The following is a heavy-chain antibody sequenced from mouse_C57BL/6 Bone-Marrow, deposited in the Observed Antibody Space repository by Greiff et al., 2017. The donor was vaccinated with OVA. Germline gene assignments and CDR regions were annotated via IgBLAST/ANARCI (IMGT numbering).Heavy chain of an antibody. Sequence: DVQLVESGGDLVKPGGSLKLSCAASGFTFSSYGMSWVRQTPDKRLEWVATISSGGGYTYYPDSVKGRFTISRDNAKTTLYLQISSLKSDDTAMYYCTKECSCDYWGQGTTLTVSS. CDR3: TKECSCDY. J-gene: IGHJ2*01. D-gene: IGHD1-1*01. CDR1: GFTFSSYG. V-gene: IGHV5-6*01. CDR2: ISSGGGYT.